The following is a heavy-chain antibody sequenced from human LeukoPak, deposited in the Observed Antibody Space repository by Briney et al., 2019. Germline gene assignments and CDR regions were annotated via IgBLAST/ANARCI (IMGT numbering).Heavy chain of an antibody. V-gene: IGHV1-2*02. CDR2: INPNSGGT. J-gene: IGHJ5*02. Sequence: ASVKVSCKASGYTFTGYYMHWVRQAPGQGLEWMGWINPNSGGTNYAQKFQGRVTMTRDTSISTAYMELSRLRSDDTAVYYCARGYGGSSYNWFDPWGQGTLVTVSS. CDR1: GYTFTGYY. CDR3: ARGYGGSSYNWFDP. D-gene: IGHD6-13*01.